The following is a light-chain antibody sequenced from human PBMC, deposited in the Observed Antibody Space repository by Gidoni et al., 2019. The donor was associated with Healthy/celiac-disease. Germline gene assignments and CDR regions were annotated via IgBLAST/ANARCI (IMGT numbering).Light chain of an antibody. CDR1: HGISSA. Sequence: AIQLTQSPSSLSASVGDRGTITCRASHGISSALAWYQQQPGQAPKLLIYDASSLESGVPSRFSGSGSGTDFTLTISSLQPEDFATYYCQQFNSYPPPFGPGTKVDIK. V-gene: IGKV1-13*02. J-gene: IGKJ3*01. CDR2: DAS. CDR3: QQFNSYPPP.